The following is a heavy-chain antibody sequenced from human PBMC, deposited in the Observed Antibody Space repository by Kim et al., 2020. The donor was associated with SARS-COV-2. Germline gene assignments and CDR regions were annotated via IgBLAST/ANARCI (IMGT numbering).Heavy chain of an antibody. Sequence: GGSLRLSCAASDFPFSSYWMTWVRQAPGEGLEWVATIKGDGTEKFYVDAVRGRFTISRDNAKDSVSLQMNSLRVDDTAVYFCARGDWDKYCAGGSCYGQLGVWGQGTTVTVSS. J-gene: IGHJ6*02. D-gene: IGHD2-15*01. V-gene: IGHV3-7*03. CDR1: DFPFSSYW. CDR2: IKGDGTEK. CDR3: ARGDWDKYCAGGSCYGQLGV.